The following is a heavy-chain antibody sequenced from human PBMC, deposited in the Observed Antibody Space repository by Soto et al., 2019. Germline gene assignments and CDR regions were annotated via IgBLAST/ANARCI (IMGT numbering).Heavy chain of an antibody. Sequence: PGGSLRLSCAASGFTFSSYGMHWVRQAPGKGLEWVAVISYDGSNKYYADSVKGRFTISRDNSKNTLYLQMNSLRAEDTAVYYCANSRFNYDFWSGYYPPPVFDYWGQGTLVTVSS. J-gene: IGHJ4*02. CDR3: ANSRFNYDFWSGYYPPPVFDY. CDR2: ISYDGSNK. V-gene: IGHV3-30*18. D-gene: IGHD3-3*01. CDR1: GFTFSSYG.